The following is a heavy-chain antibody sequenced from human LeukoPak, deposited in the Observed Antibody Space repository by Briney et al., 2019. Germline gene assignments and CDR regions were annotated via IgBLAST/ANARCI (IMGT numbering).Heavy chain of an antibody. CDR3: ARQRHSGGSADWFDP. D-gene: IGHD3-10*01. CDR2: IYYSGST. Sequence: SETLSLTCTVSGGSISSSSSYWGWLRQPPGTGLEWIVSIYYSGSTYYNPSLKSRVTISVDTSKNQFSLKLSSVTAADTAVYYCARQRHSGGSADWFDPWGQGTLVTVSS. CDR1: GGSISSSSSY. V-gene: IGHV4-39*01. J-gene: IGHJ5*02.